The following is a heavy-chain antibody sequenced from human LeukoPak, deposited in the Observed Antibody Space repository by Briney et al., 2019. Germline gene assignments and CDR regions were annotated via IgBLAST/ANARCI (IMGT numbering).Heavy chain of an antibody. Sequence: TGGSLRLSCAASGFILSNYALMWLRQSPGKGLEWVSAIRGSGGGTFYADSVKGRFTISRDNSKNTLYLQMNGLRAEDTAVYYCARDPSGDYIGAFDMWGRGTLVTVSS. CDR2: IRGSGGGT. J-gene: IGHJ3*02. V-gene: IGHV3-23*01. D-gene: IGHD4-17*01. CDR1: GFILSNYA. CDR3: ARDPSGDYIGAFDM.